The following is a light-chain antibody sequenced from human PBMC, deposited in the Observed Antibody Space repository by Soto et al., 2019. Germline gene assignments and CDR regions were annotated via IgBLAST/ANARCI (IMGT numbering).Light chain of an antibody. CDR1: QGISSY. CDR3: QQATSFPRT. CDR2: AAS. V-gene: IGKV1-9*01. Sequence: IQLTQSPSSLSASVGDRFTITCRASQGISSYLAWYQQKPGKAPKLLIYAASTLQSGVPSRFSGSGSGTDFTLTISNLQPEDFATYYCQQATSFPRTFGQGTKVDIK. J-gene: IGKJ1*01.